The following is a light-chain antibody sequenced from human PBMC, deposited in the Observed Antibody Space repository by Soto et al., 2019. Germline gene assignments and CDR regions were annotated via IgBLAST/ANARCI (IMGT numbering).Light chain of an antibody. V-gene: IGKV1-12*01. CDR1: QGISSW. CDR2: GAS. CDR3: QQANSFPIT. J-gene: IGKJ5*01. Sequence: DIQMTQSPSSVSASVGDRVTITCRASQGISSWLAWYQQKAGKAPNLLIYGASNLHSGVPSRFSGSGSGTNFTLTISSLQPEDVATYYCQQANSFPITLGQGTRLEIK.